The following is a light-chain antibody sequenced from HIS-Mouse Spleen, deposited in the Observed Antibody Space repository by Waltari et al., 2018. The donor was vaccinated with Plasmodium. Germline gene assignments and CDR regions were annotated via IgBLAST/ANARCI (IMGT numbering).Light chain of an antibody. V-gene: IGKV3-15*01. CDR2: GAS. Sequence: EIVMTQSPATLSVSPGERATLSCRASQSVSSNLAWYQQKPGQAPRRLIYGASTRATGIPARFGGSGSGTEFTRTISSMQSEDFAVYYCQQYNNWPPYTFGQGTKLEIK. CDR1: QSVSSN. CDR3: QQYNNWPPYT. J-gene: IGKJ2*01.